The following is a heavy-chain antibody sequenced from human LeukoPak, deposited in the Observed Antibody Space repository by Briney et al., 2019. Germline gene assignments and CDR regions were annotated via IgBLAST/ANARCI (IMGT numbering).Heavy chain of an antibody. V-gene: IGHV7-4-1*02. Sequence: GASVKVSCKASGYTFTSYAMNWVRQAPGQGLEWMGWINTNTGNPTYAQGFTGRFVFSLDTSVSTAYLQISSLKAEDTAVYYCAILAPQTYYYDSSGYYYGPGGDYWGQGTLVTVSS. CDR2: INTNTGNP. D-gene: IGHD3-22*01. J-gene: IGHJ4*02. CDR1: GYTFTSYA. CDR3: AILAPQTYYYDSSGYYYGPGGDY.